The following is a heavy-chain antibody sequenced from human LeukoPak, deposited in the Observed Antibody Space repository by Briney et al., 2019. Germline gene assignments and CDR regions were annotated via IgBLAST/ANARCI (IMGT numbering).Heavy chain of an antibody. CDR1: GFTFSGSA. CDR2: ISSSSSYI. V-gene: IGHV3-21*01. D-gene: IGHD3-22*01. Sequence: PGGSLRLSCAASGFTFSGSAMHWVRQASGKGLEWVSSISSSSSYIYYADSVKGRFTISRDNAKNSLYLQMNSLRAEDTAVYYCARDYGDYYDSSGYDYWGQGTLVTVSS. J-gene: IGHJ4*02. CDR3: ARDYGDYYDSSGYDY.